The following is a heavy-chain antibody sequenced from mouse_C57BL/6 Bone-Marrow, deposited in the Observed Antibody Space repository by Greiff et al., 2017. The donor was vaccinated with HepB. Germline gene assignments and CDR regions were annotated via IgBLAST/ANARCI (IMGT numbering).Heavy chain of an antibody. CDR1: GYAFTNYL. CDR2: INPGSGGT. D-gene: IGHD2-12*01. V-gene: IGHV1-54*01. CDR3: ARDDDGYAMDY. Sequence: QVQLKQSGAELVRPGTSVKVSCKASGYAFTNYLIEWVKQRPGQGLEWIGVINPGSGGTNYNEKFKGKATLTADKSSSTAYMQLSSLTSEDSAVYFCARDDDGYAMDYWGQGTSVTVSS. J-gene: IGHJ4*01.